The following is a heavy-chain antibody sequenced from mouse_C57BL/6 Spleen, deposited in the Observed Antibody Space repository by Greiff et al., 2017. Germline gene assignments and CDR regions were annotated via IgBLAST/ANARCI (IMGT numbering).Heavy chain of an antibody. J-gene: IGHJ3*01. CDR3: AKVGYSNYVSWFAY. D-gene: IGHD2-5*01. CDR1: GFSLTSYG. V-gene: IGHV2-3*01. CDR2: IWGDGST. Sequence: VKVVESGPGLVAPSQSLSITCTVSGFSLTSYGVSWVRQPPGKGLEWLGVIWGDGSTNYHSALISRLSISKDNSKSQVFLKLNSLQTDDTATYYCAKVGYSNYVSWFAYWGQGTLVTVSA.